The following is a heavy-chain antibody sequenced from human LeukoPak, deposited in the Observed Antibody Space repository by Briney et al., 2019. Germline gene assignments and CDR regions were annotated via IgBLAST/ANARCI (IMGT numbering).Heavy chain of an antibody. CDR1: GYTFTGYY. V-gene: IGHV1-2*04. CDR2: INPNSGGT. D-gene: IGHD3-9*01. Sequence: GASVKVSCKASGYTFTGYYMHWVRQAPGQGLEWMGWINPNSGGTNYAQKFQGWVTMTRDTSISTAYMELSRLRSDDTAVYYCARDVRRAFYDILTGYSTGYFDYWGQGTLVTVSS. CDR3: ARDVRRAFYDILTGYSTGYFDY. J-gene: IGHJ4*02.